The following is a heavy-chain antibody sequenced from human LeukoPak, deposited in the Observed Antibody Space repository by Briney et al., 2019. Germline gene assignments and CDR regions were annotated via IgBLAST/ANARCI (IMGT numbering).Heavy chain of an antibody. CDR2: ISAYNRDT. CDR1: GYTYTNHG. Sequence: ASAKVSCTASGYTYTNHGITWVRQAPGQGLEWMGWISAYNRDTKYAQNFQGRVTFITESSTSTAYMELRSLGSDDTAVYYCARDPSNTSGWSPYFDSWGQGTLVTVSA. V-gene: IGHV1-18*04. D-gene: IGHD6-13*01. J-gene: IGHJ4*02. CDR3: ARDPSNTSGWSPYFDS.